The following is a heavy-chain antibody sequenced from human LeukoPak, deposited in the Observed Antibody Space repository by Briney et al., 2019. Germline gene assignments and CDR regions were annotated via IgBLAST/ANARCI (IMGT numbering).Heavy chain of an antibody. CDR1: GFTFGDYA. CDR2: IRSKAYGGTT. Sequence: GGSLRLSCTASGFTFGDYAMSWFGQAPGKGLEWVGFIRSKAYGGTTEYAASVKGRFTISRDDSKSIAYLQMNSLKTEDTAVYYCTRGTYGDYLDFDYWGQGTLVTVSS. D-gene: IGHD4-17*01. J-gene: IGHJ4*02. CDR3: TRGTYGDYLDFDY. V-gene: IGHV3-49*03.